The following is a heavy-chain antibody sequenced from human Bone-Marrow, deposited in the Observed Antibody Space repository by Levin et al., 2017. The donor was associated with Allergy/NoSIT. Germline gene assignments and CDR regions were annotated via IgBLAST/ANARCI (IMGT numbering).Heavy chain of an antibody. CDR1: GFTFTTYG. CDR3: ARDGPLYGSGSYSPYYFDY. CDR2: ISYDGNNK. J-gene: IGHJ4*02. D-gene: IGHD3-10*01. V-gene: IGHV3-30*03. Sequence: QAGGSLRLSCAASGFTFTTYGMHWVRQAPGKGLEWVAVISYDGNNKYYADSVKGRFTISRDNSKTTVYLQMNSLRAEDTAVYYCARDGPLYGSGSYSPYYFDYWGQGTLVAVSS.